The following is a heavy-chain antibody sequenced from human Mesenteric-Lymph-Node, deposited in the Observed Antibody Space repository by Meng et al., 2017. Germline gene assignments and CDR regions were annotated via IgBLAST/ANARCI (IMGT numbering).Heavy chain of an antibody. Sequence: QITLKESGPPRGNPTQTLTLTCTVSGFSVSTSGMVVGWIRQPPGKALEWLAFIYWNDDKRYSPSLKSRVTITKDTSKNQVVLTMTNMDPVDTATYYCAHRTTVTAVDYWGQGTLVTVSS. CDR1: GFSVSTSGMV. J-gene: IGHJ4*02. V-gene: IGHV2-5*01. CDR3: AHRTTVTAVDY. CDR2: IYWNDDK. D-gene: IGHD4-17*01.